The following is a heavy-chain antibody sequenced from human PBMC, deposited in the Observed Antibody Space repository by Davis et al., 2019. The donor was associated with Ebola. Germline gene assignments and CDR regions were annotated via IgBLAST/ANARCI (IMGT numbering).Heavy chain of an antibody. V-gene: IGHV3-64*02. CDR1: GFTFSSYA. CDR3: ARVRDFGDFYYSYGMDV. Sequence: GGSLRLSCAASGFTFSSYAMHWVRQAPGKGLEYVSAISSNGGSTYYADSVKGRFTISRDNSKNTLYLQMGSLRAEDTAVYYCARVRDFGDFYYSYGMDVWGQGTTVTVSS. CDR2: ISSNGGST. J-gene: IGHJ6*02. D-gene: IGHD4-17*01.